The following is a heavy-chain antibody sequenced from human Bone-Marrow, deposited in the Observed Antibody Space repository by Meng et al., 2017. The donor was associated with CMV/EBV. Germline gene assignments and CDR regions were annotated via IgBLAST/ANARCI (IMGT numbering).Heavy chain of an antibody. CDR3: ARSGKHSISYNWFDP. J-gene: IGHJ5*02. Sequence: ASVKVSCKASGYTFTGYYMHWVRQAPGQGLEWMGWINPNSGGTNYAQKFQGRVTMTRDTSISTAYMELSRLRSDDTAVYYCARSGKHSISYNWFDPWGQGTLVTVSS. CDR1: GYTFTGYY. D-gene: IGHD6-6*01. V-gene: IGHV1-2*02. CDR2: INPNSGGT.